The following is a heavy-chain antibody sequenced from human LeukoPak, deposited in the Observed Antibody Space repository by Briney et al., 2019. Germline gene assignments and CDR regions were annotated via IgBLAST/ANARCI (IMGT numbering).Heavy chain of an antibody. V-gene: IGHV1-46*01. Sequence: ASVKVSCKASGYTFTSYYMHWVRQAPGQGLEWMGIINPSGGSTSYAQKFQGRVTMTRDTSTSTVYMELSSLRSEDTAVYYCAREIYPGYMVRGVRHWGQGTLVTVSS. CDR3: AREIYPGYMVRGVRH. J-gene: IGHJ4*02. CDR2: INPSGGST. D-gene: IGHD3-10*01. CDR1: GYTFTSYY.